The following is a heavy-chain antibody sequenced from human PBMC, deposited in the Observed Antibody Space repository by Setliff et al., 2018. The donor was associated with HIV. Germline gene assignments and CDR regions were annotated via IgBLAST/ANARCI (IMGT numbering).Heavy chain of an antibody. CDR1: GFTFRHYS. Sequence: PGGSLRLSCAASGFTFRHYSMNWVRQAPGKGLEWVSYISRDGDTIYYADSVKGRFTISRDNAKNTLYLQMNSLRAEDTAMYYCAKDGGDYNLDYCYYMDVWGKGTTVTVSS. V-gene: IGHV3-11*04. CDR2: ISRDGDTI. D-gene: IGHD2-21*01. CDR3: AKDGGDYNLDYCYYMDV. J-gene: IGHJ6*03.